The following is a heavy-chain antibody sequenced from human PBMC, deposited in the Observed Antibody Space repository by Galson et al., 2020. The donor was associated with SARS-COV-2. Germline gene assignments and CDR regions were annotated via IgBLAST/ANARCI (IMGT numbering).Heavy chain of an antibody. CDR3: ARSMYYYASVTDSYYFDD. V-gene: IGHV3-64*01. CDR1: GFTFSTYA. D-gene: IGHD3-10*01. CDR2: ISSNGGST. Sequence: RGSLRLSCAASGFTFSTYAMHWVRQAPGQGLEYVSAISSNGGSTYYANSVKGRFTISRDNSKNTLYLQMGSLRAEDMAVYYCARSMYYYASVTDSYYFDDWGQGTLVTVSS. J-gene: IGHJ4*02.